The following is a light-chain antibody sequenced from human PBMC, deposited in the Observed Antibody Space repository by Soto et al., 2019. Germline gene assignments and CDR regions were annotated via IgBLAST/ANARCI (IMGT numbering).Light chain of an antibody. CDR1: QSVSSSY. Sequence: EIVLTQSPGTLSLSPGERATLSCRASQSVSSSYLAWYQQKTGQAPRPLIYGASSRANGIPNRFSGSGSGTDFTLTISRLEPEDFAVYYCQQYGSSPWTFGQGTKVEIK. CDR3: QQYGSSPWT. V-gene: IGKV3-20*01. CDR2: GAS. J-gene: IGKJ1*01.